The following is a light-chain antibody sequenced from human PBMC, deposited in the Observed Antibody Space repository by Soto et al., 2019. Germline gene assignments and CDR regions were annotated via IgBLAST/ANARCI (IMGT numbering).Light chain of an antibody. J-gene: IGLJ3*02. CDR3: QSYDTSLSAHLV. Sequence: QSVLTQPPSVSEAPGQRVTISCTGTSSDIGAGSDVHWYQQLPGAAPKLLIYGDTFRPSGVSDRFSGSKSGTSASLTITGLQPEDEAHYYCQSYDTSLSAHLVFGGGTKLTVL. CDR2: GDT. CDR1: SSDIGAGSD. V-gene: IGLV1-40*01.